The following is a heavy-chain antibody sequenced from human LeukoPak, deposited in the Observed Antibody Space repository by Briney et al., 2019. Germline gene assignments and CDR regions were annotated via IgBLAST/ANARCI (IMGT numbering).Heavy chain of an antibody. CDR1: GFTVSSNY. V-gene: IGHV3-53*01. Sequence: GGSLRLSCAASGFTVSSNYMSWVRQAPGKGLEWVSVIYNAGSTYYADSVKGRFTISRDNSKNTLYLQMNSLRAEDTAVYYCAKAQGWELLSFDIWGQGTMVTVSS. CDR2: IYNAGST. D-gene: IGHD1-26*01. J-gene: IGHJ3*02. CDR3: AKAQGWELLSFDI.